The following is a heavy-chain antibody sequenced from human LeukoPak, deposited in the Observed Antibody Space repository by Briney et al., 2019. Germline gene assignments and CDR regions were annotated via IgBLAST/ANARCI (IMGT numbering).Heavy chain of an antibody. Sequence: PGGSLRLSCAASGFTFSTYWMSWVRQAPGKGLEWVASIRQDGSVRFYVDAVKGRFTISRDNAKNSLHLQMSSLRAEDTGIYHCASVVGGSCSGDMCHNWFDPWGQGTLVTVSS. V-gene: IGHV3-7*01. CDR1: GFTFSTYW. J-gene: IGHJ5*02. D-gene: IGHD2-15*01. CDR3: ASVVGGSCSGDMCHNWFDP. CDR2: IRQDGSVR.